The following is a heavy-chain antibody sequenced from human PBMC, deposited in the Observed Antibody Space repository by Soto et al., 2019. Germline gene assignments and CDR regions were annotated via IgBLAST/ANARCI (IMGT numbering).Heavy chain of an antibody. D-gene: IGHD6-13*01. CDR1: GFTFSSYG. CDR2: ISYDGSNK. J-gene: IGHJ6*02. CDR3: AKDRIAAAGRRAGGYYGMDV. V-gene: IGHV3-30*18. Sequence: PGGSLRLSCAASGFTFSSYGMHWVRQAPGKGLEWVAVISYDGSNKYYADSVKGRFTISRDNSKNTLYLQMNSLRAEDTAVYYCAKDRIAAAGRRAGGYYGMDVWGQGTTVTVSS.